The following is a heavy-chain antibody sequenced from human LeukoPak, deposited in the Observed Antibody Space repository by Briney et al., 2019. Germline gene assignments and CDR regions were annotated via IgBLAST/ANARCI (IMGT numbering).Heavy chain of an antibody. CDR1: GFTFDDYG. D-gene: IGHD5-24*01. J-gene: IGHJ4*02. CDR3: ARDREMATISGY. V-gene: IGHV3-20*04. Sequence: AGGSLRLSCAASGFTFDDYGMSWVRQAPGKGLEWVSGINWNGGSTGYADSVKGRFTISRDNAKNSLYLQMNSLRAENTAVYYCARDREMATISGYWGQGTLVTVSS. CDR2: INWNGGST.